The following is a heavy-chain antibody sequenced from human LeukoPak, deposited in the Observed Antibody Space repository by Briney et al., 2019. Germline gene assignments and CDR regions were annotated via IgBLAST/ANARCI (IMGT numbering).Heavy chain of an antibody. J-gene: IGHJ4*02. V-gene: IGHV3-30*18. CDR3: AKDRGPWLVRLDY. CDR1: GFTFSSYG. Sequence: GGSLRLSCAASGFTFSSYGMHWVRQAPGKGLEWVAVISYDGTNKYYADSVKGRFTISRDNSKNTLYLQMNSLRAEDTAVYYCAKDRGPWLVRLDYWGQGTLVTVSS. D-gene: IGHD6-19*01. CDR2: ISYDGTNK.